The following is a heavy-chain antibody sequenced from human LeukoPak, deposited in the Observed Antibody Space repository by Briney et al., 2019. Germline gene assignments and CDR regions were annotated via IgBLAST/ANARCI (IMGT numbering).Heavy chain of an antibody. CDR3: ARVGEIVVVPAANLAFDI. V-gene: IGHV4-59*01. D-gene: IGHD2-2*01. CDR1: GGSFSSYY. CDR2: IYYSGST. Sequence: SETLSLTCTVSGGSFSSYYWSWIRQPPGKGLEWSGYIYYSGSTNYNPSLKSRVTISVDTSKNQFSLKLSSVTAADTAVYYCARVGEIVVVPAANLAFDIWGQGTMVTVSS. J-gene: IGHJ3*02.